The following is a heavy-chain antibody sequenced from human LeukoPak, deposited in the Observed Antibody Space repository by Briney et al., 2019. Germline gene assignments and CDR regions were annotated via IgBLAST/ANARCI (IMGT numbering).Heavy chain of an antibody. J-gene: IGHJ4*02. Sequence: SETLSLTCTVSGGSISSYYWSWIRQPPGKGLEWIGYMYYSGSTSYNPSLKSRVTISVDTSKNQFSLKLTSVTAADTAVYYCARHAQPLYHFDYWGQGTLVTISS. CDR1: GGSISSYY. CDR3: ARHAQPLYHFDY. CDR2: MYYSGST. D-gene: IGHD6-13*01. V-gene: IGHV4-59*08.